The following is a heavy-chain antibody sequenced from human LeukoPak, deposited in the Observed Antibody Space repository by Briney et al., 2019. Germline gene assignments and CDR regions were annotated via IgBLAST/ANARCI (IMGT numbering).Heavy chain of an antibody. Sequence: SETLSLTCTVSGGSISSSSYYWGWIRQPPGKGLEWIGSIYYSGSTYYNPSPKSRVTISVDTSKNQFSLKLSSVTAADTAVYYCARVRGYSGYDRDYWGQGTLVTVSS. CDR1: GGSISSSSYY. V-gene: IGHV4-39*07. CDR3: ARVRGYSGYDRDY. CDR2: IYYSGST. D-gene: IGHD5-12*01. J-gene: IGHJ4*02.